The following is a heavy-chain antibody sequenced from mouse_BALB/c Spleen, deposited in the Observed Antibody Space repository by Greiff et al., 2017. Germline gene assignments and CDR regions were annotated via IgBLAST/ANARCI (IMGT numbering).Heavy chain of an antibody. CDR3: ARGITTLPMDY. V-gene: IGHV5-4*02. J-gene: IGHJ4*01. CDR1: GFTFSDYY. CDR2: ISDGGSYT. Sequence: EVKLMESGGGLVKPGGSLKLSCAASGFTFSDYYMYWVRQTPEKRLEWVATISDGGSYTYYPDSVKGRFTISRDNAKNNLYLQMSSLKSEDTAMYYCARGITTLPMDYWGQGTSVTVSS. D-gene: IGHD1-1*01.